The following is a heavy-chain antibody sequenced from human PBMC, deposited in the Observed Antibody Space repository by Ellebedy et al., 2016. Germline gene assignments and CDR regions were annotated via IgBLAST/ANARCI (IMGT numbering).Heavy chain of an antibody. J-gene: IGHJ1*01. CDR2: INHSGST. Sequence: SETLSLTXAVYGGSFSGYYWSWIRQPPGKGLEWIGEINHSGSTNYNPSLKSRVTISVDTSKNQFSLKLSSVTAADTAVYYCARGGSSWYGVYFQHWGQGTLVTVSS. D-gene: IGHD6-13*01. CDR3: ARGGSSWYGVYFQH. CDR1: GGSFSGYY. V-gene: IGHV4-34*01.